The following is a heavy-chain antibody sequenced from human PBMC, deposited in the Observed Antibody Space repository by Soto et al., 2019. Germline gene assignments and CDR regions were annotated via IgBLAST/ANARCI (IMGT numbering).Heavy chain of an antibody. CDR3: TRGGEGRFDT. V-gene: IGHV3-74*01. Sequence: EVQLVESGGGSVQPGGSLRLSCAASGFTFSGYWMHWVRQVPGKGLEWVSRIKSDGSSTSYADSVKGRFTISRDNAKNTLYLQMNSLRAEDTAVYYCTRGGEGRFDTWGQGTLVTVSS. CDR1: GFTFSGYW. J-gene: IGHJ5*02. CDR2: IKSDGSST. D-gene: IGHD3-10*01.